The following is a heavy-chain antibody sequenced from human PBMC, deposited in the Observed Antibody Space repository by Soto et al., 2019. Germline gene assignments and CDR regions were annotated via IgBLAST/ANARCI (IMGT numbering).Heavy chain of an antibody. Sequence: GGSLRLSCAASGFTFSSYSMNWVRQAPGKGLEWVSYISSSSSTIYYAYSVKGRFTISSDNSKNSLYLQMNSLRDEDTAVYYCARTYSSSWYDAFDIWGQGTMVTVSS. V-gene: IGHV3-48*02. CDR1: GFTFSSYS. CDR3: ARTYSSSWYDAFDI. J-gene: IGHJ3*02. CDR2: ISSSSSTI. D-gene: IGHD6-13*01.